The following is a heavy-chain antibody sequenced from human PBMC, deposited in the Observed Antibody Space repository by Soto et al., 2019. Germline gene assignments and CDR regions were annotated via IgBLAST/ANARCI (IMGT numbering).Heavy chain of an antibody. CDR2: IYYSGST. CDR3: ARLVWSYGTWFDP. D-gene: IGHD5-18*01. CDR1: GGSISSYY. Sequence: QVQLQESGPGLVKPSETLSLTCTVSGGSISSYYWSWFRQPPGQGLEGLGYIYYSGSTNYNPSLKSRVTISVDTSKNQFSLTLSSVPAADTAGYYCARLVWSYGTWFDPWGKGTLVTVSS. V-gene: IGHV4-59*08. J-gene: IGHJ5*02.